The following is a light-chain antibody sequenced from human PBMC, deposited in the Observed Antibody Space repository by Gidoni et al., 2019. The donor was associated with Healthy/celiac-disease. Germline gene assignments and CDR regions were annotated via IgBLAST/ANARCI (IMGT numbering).Light chain of an antibody. CDR1: SSDVGGYNY. J-gene: IGLJ2*01. Sequence: TISCTGTSSDVGGYNYVSCYQQHPGKAPKLMIYDVSNRPSGVSNRFSGSKSGNTASLTISGLQAEDEADYYCSSYTSTHVVFGGGTKLTVL. CDR2: DVS. V-gene: IGLV2-14*04. CDR3: SSYTSTHVV.